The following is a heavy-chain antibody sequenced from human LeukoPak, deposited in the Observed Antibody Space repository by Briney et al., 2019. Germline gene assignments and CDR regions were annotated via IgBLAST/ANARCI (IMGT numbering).Heavy chain of an antibody. V-gene: IGHV3-33*01. CDR3: ARSSWGSYYPLFDY. Sequence: GGSLRLSCAASGFSFSNYGMHWVRQAPGKGLEWVAVIWYDGANKYYADSVKGRFTISRDNSKNTLYLQMNSLRAEDTAVYYCARSSWGSYYPLFDYWGQGTLVTVS. CDR2: IWYDGANK. D-gene: IGHD3-10*01. J-gene: IGHJ4*02. CDR1: GFSFSNYG.